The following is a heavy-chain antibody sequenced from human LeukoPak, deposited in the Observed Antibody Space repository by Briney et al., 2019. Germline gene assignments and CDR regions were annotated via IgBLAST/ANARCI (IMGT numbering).Heavy chain of an antibody. J-gene: IGHJ5*02. Sequence: GGSLRLSCAASGFTFSSEWMHWVRQAPGRGLVWISHINSNGRSTNYGDSVKGRFTVSRDNAKNTLYLQMNSLRAEDTAVYYCEKALPGPSGPWGRGTLVPVSS. CDR1: GFTFSSEW. CDR2: INSNGRST. V-gene: IGHV3-74*01. D-gene: IGHD3-10*01. CDR3: EKALPGPSGP.